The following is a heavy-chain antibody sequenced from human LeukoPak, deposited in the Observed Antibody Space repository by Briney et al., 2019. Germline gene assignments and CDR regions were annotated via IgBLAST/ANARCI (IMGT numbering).Heavy chain of an antibody. J-gene: IGHJ4*02. CDR3: ANLPRGDY. CDR1: GFTVSRNY. Sequence: GGSLRLSCAASGFTVSRNYMSWVRQAPGKGLEWVSVIYSGGNTYYADFVKGRFTISRDNSKNTLYLQINSLTAEDTAVYYCANLPRGDYWGLGTLVTLSS. CDR2: IYSGGNT. V-gene: IGHV3-53*01. D-gene: IGHD3-10*01.